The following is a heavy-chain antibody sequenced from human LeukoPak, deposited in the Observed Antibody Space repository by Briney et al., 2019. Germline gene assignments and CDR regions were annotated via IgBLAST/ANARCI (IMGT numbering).Heavy chain of an antibody. CDR1: GGSFSGYY. D-gene: IGHD5-18*01. CDR3: ARDRSYGFFDY. J-gene: IGHJ4*02. CDR2: INHSGST. Sequence: PSETLSLTCAVYGGSFSGYYWSWIRQPPGKGLEWIGEINHSGSTNYNPSLKSRVTMSVDTSKNQFSLKLSSVTAADTAVYYCARDRSYGFFDYWGQGTLVTVSS. V-gene: IGHV4-34*01.